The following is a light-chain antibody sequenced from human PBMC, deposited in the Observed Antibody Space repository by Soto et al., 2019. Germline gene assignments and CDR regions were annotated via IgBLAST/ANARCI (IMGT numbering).Light chain of an antibody. J-gene: IGLJ3*02. Sequence: QSALTQPASVSGSPGQSISISCTGTTRTVATYDLVSWYQQHPGKAPRLLIYEATKRHSGTSNRFSGSKSGNTASLTISGLQSEDEAYYYCSSFAGSVAAYVMFGGATKVTVL. CDR3: SSFAGSVAAYVM. CDR2: EAT. CDR1: TRTVATYDL. V-gene: IGLV2-23*01.